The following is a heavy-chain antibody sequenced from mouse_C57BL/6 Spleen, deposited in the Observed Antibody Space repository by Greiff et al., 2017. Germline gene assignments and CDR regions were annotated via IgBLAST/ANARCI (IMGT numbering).Heavy chain of an antibody. CDR3: ARSYDYGYYFDC. Sequence: VKLQESGPELVKPGASVKISCKASGYAFSSSWMNWVKQRPGKGLEWIGRIYPGDGDTNYNGKFKGKATLTADKSSSTAYMQLSSLTSEDSAVYFCARSYDYGYYFDCWGQGTTLTVSS. V-gene: IGHV1-82*01. J-gene: IGHJ2*01. D-gene: IGHD2-4*01. CDR2: IYPGDGDT. CDR1: GYAFSSSW.